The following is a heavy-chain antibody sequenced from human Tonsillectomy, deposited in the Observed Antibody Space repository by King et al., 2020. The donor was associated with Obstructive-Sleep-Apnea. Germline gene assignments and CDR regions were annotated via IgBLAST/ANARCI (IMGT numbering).Heavy chain of an antibody. D-gene: IGHD6-19*01. J-gene: IGHJ4*02. CDR1: GFTFDDYG. Sequence: QLVQSGGDTVQPGRSLRLSCAASGFTFDDYGMHWVRQAPGKGLEWVSGISWNSGSIGYADSVKGRYTISRDNAKNSLYLQMNSLRTEDTALYYCAKSYRSGWYVPFDYWGQGTPVTVSS. CDR3: AKSYRSGWYVPFDY. CDR2: ISWNSGSI. V-gene: IGHV3-9*01.